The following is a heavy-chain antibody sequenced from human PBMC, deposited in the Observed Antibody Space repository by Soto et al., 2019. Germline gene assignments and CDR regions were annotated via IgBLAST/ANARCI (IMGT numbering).Heavy chain of an antibody. Sequence: QVQLVESGGGVVQPGRSLRLSCAASGFTFSSDGMHWVRQAPGKGLEWVAVISYDGSNKYYADSVKGRFTISRDNSKNTLYLQMNSLRAEDTAVYYCAKPSPADIVVVPAAGFDYWGQGTLVTVSS. CDR2: ISYDGSNK. CDR3: AKPSPADIVVVPAAGFDY. J-gene: IGHJ4*02. D-gene: IGHD2-2*01. V-gene: IGHV3-30*18. CDR1: GFTFSSDG.